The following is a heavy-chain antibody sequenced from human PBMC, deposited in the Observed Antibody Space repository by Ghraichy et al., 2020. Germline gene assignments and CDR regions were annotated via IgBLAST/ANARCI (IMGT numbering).Heavy chain of an antibody. Sequence: SETLSLTCTVSGGSISSSSYYWGWIRQPPGKGLEWIGSIYYSGSTYYNPSLKSRVTISVDTSKNQFSLKLSSVTAADTAVYYCALEVITPFDYWGQGTLVTVSS. CDR3: ALEVITPFDY. J-gene: IGHJ4*02. CDR2: IYYSGST. CDR1: GGSISSSSYY. D-gene: IGHD3-22*01. V-gene: IGHV4-39*07.